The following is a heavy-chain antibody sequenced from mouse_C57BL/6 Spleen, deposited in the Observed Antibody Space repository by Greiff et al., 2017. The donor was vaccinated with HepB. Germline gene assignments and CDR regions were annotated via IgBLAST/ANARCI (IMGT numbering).Heavy chain of an antibody. CDR3: VRHALYAMDY. V-gene: IGHV10-1*01. J-gene: IGHJ4*01. CDR2: IRSKSNNYAT. CDR1: GFSFNTYA. Sequence: EVMLVESGGGLVQPKGSLKLSCAASGFSFNTYAMNWVRQAPGKGLEWVARIRSKSNNYATYYADSVKDRFTISRDDSESMLYLQMNNLKTEDTAMYYCVRHALYAMDYWGQGTSGTVSS.